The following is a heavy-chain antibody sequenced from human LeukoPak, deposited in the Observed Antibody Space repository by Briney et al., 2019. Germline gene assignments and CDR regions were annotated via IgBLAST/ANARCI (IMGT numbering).Heavy chain of an antibody. D-gene: IGHD3-9*01. Sequence: GGSLRLSCAASGITVNTNYMSWVRQAPGKGLEWVSIIYSGGATFYADSVKGRFTISRESSKNTLWLQMNSLRAEDTAVYYCARLRYDVLTGPFDYWGQGTLVTVSS. V-gene: IGHV3-66*04. CDR2: IYSGGAT. CDR1: GITVNTNY. CDR3: ARLRYDVLTGPFDY. J-gene: IGHJ4*02.